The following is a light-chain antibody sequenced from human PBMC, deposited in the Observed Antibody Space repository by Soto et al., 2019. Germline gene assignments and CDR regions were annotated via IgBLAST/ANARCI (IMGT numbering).Light chain of an antibody. CDR1: SSNIGNNY. V-gene: IGLV1-51*01. CDR3: GTWDTSLSVFYV. J-gene: IGLJ1*01. Sequence: QSVLTQPPSVSAAPGQNVTISCSGTSSNIGNNYVSWYQHLPGTAPRILIYDNYKRPSGIPDRFSGFKSGTSATLGITGLQTGDEADYYCGTWDTSLSVFYVFGSGNKVTVL. CDR2: DNY.